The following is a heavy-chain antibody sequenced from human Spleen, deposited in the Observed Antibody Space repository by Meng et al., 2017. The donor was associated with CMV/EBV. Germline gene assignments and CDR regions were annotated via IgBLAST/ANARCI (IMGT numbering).Heavy chain of an antibody. V-gene: IGHV1-46*01. CDR1: GYTFTIYY. CDR2: INPSGGGT. Sequence: ASVKVSCKASGYTFTIYYMHWVRQAPGQGLEWMGIINPSGGGTTYALKFQGRVTMARDTSTSTVYMELSSLRSEDTAVYYCARDRPTGGTFTGMDVWGKGTTVTVSS. D-gene: IGHD1-26*01. CDR3: ARDRPTGGTFTGMDV. J-gene: IGHJ6*04.